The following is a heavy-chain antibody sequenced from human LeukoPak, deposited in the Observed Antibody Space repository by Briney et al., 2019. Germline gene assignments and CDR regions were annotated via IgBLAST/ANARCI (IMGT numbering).Heavy chain of an antibody. Sequence: SETLSLTCTVSGGSISSSSYYWGWIRQPPGKGLEWIGSIYYSGSTYYNPSLKSRVTISVDTSKNQFSLKPNSVTAADTAVYYCAQIPAAGTYLGYFDLWGRGTLVTVSS. V-gene: IGHV4-39*07. J-gene: IGHJ2*01. CDR1: GGSISSSSYY. CDR3: AQIPAAGTYLGYFDL. CDR2: IYYSGST. D-gene: IGHD6-13*01.